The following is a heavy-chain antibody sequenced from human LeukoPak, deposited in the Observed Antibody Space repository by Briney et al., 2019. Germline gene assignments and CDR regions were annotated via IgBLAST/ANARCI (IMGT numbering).Heavy chain of an antibody. CDR3: ARQRADYFYHFLDV. V-gene: IGHV4-39*01. Sequence: PSETLSLTCTLSGGSVSSTSYYWDWVRQPPGKGLDWIVNVYYGGNTFYNSSLESRVTISLDMSKNQFSLKLTSLTAADTAVYYCARQRADYFYHFLDVWGKGTSVTVSS. CDR2: VYYGGNT. J-gene: IGHJ6*03. CDR1: GGSVSSTSYY.